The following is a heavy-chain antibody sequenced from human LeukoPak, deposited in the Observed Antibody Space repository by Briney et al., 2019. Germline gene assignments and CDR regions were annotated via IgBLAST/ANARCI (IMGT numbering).Heavy chain of an antibody. Sequence: PSETLFLTRAVSGGSISSSNWWSWVRQPPGKGLEWIGYIYYSGSTNYNPSLKSRVTISVDTSKNQFSLKLSSVTAADTAVYYCARGIEMATILDYWGQGTLVTVSS. J-gene: IGHJ4*02. CDR3: ARGIEMATILDY. V-gene: IGHV4-4*02. D-gene: IGHD5-24*01. CDR2: IYYSGST. CDR1: GGSISSSNW.